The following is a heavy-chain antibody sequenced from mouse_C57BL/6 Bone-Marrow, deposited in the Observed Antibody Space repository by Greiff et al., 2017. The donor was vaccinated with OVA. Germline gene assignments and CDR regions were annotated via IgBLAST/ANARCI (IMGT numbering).Heavy chain of an antibody. D-gene: IGHD2-1*01. CDR1: GFSLTSYA. Sequence: VMLVESGPGLVAPSPSLSISCTVSGFSLTSYAISWVRQPPGKGLEWLGVIWPGGGTNYNSALKSRLSISKDNSKSQVFLKMNSLQTDDTARYYCARFNYPYYFDYWGQGTTLTVSS. CDR2: IWPGGGT. V-gene: IGHV2-9-1*01. CDR3: ARFNYPYYFDY. J-gene: IGHJ2*01.